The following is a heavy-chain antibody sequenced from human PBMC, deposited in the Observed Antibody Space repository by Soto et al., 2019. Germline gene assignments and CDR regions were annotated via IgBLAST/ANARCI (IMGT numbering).Heavy chain of an antibody. D-gene: IGHD1-20*01. Sequence: GGSLRLSCAASGFTFSNAWMNWVRQAPGKGLEWVGRIKSKTDGGTTDYAAPVKGRFTISRDDSKNTLYLQMNSLKTEDTAVYYFFTRLTGPTPEIVYWGQGIRVTVSS. CDR3: FTRLTGPTPEIVY. CDR2: IKSKTDGGTT. V-gene: IGHV3-15*07. CDR1: GFTFSNAW. J-gene: IGHJ4*02.